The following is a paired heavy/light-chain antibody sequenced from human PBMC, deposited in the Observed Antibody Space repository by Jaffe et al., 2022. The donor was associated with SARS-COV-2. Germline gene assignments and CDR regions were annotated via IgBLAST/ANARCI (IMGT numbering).Heavy chain of an antibody. J-gene: IGHJ4*02. V-gene: IGHV3-49*05. D-gene: IGHD2-15*01. CDR1: GFTFGDFV. Sequence: EVQLVESGGGLVKPGRSLRLSCTASGFTFGDFVINWFRQAPGKGLDWIGFIRTKPFHETTQYAASVKGRFTISRDDSKSIAYLQMNSLQTEDTAVYFCSRERDCSGDSCSPVSDLFDYWGQGTLLIVSS. CDR3: SRERDCSGDSCSPVSDLFDY. CDR2: IRTKPFHETT.
Light chain of an antibody. CDR3: MQGTHWPYT. CDR1: QSLVYRDGNAY. J-gene: IGKJ2*01. Sequence: EAVLTQSPLLLPVTLGQPASISCRASQSLVYRDGNAYLNWFQQRPGQSPRRLIYKGSNRQSGVPDRFSGSGSGSDFTLKISRVEAEDVAVYYCMQGTHWPYTLGQGTKLEIK. CDR2: KGS. V-gene: IGKV2-30*01.